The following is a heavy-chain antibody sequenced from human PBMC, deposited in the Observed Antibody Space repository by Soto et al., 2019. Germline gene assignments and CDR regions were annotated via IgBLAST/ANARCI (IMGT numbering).Heavy chain of an antibody. D-gene: IGHD3-16*01. J-gene: IGHJ3*02. CDR2: IIPILGIA. CDR1: GGTFSSYT. Sequence: QVQLVQSGAEVKKPGSSVKVSCKASGGTFSSYTISWVRQAPGQGLEWMGRIIPILGIANYAQKFQGRVTITADKSTSTAYMELSSLRSEDTAVYYCARGWRSAAEVGEDACDIWGQGTMVTVSS. V-gene: IGHV1-69*02. CDR3: ARGWRSAAEVGEDACDI.